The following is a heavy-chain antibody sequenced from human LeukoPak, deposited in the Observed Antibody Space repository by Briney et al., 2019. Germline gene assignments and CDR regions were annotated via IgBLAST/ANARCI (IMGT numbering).Heavy chain of an antibody. CDR1: GFTFSSYA. D-gene: IGHD3-3*01. CDR2: ISGSGDNT. CDR3: VRHDFWSGFKGGDY. Sequence: GGSLRLSCAASGFTFSSYAMTWVRQAPGKGLEWVSVISGSGDNTHYADSVKGRFTISRDNAKNSLYLQMNSLRAEDTAFYYCVRHDFWSGFKGGDYWGQGTLVTVSS. J-gene: IGHJ4*02. V-gene: IGHV3-23*01.